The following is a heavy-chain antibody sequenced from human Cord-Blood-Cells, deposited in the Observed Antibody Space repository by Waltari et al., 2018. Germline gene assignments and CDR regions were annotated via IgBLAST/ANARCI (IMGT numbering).Heavy chain of an antibody. CDR3: ARDSPDYDFWSGYRRGDAFDI. CDR1: GASISSSY. Sequence: VQLQESGPGLVKPSETLPLPCTLSGASISSSYWSWIRPPPGTGRAWIGYIYYSGSTNYNPSLKSRVTISVDTSKNQFSLKLSSVTAADTAVYYCARDSPDYDFWSGYRRGDAFDIWGQGTMVTVSS. V-gene: IGHV4-59*01. J-gene: IGHJ3*02. CDR2: IYYSGST. D-gene: IGHD3-3*01.